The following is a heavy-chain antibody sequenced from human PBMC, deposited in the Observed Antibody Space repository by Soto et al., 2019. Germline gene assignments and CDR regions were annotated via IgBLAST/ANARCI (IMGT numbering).Heavy chain of an antibody. CDR3: ASRLITMVREVGYWFDP. D-gene: IGHD3-10*01. J-gene: IGHJ5*02. Sequence: QVQLQESGPGLVKPSGTLSLTCAVSGGSISSSNWWSWVRQPPGKGLEWIGEIYHSGSTNYNPSLNGRVTISVDKSKNQCSLRLSSVTAADTAVYYCASRLITMVREVGYWFDPWGQGTLVTVSS. CDR2: IYHSGST. CDR1: GGSISSSNW. V-gene: IGHV4-4*02.